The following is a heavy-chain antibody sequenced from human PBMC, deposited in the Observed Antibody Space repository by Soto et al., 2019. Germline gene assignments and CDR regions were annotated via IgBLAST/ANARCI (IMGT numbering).Heavy chain of an antibody. CDR3: AKETAIVGEPCFDY. CDR2: ISGGGDGT. J-gene: IGHJ4*02. D-gene: IGHD1-26*01. CDR1: GFTFSNYA. Sequence: EVQVLESGGGLVQPGGSLRLSCAASGFTFSNYAMSWVRQAPGKGLEWVSGISGGGDGTYYADSVKGRFTISRDNSKNTLYLQMNSLRAEDTAVYYCAKETAIVGEPCFDYWGQRTLVTVSS. V-gene: IGHV3-23*01.